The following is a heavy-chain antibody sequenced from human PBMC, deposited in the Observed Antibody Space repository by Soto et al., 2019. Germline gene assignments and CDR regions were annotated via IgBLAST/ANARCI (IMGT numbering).Heavy chain of an antibody. Sequence: TLSLTCTVSGGSISSGGYYWSWIRQHPGKGLEWIGYTYYSGSTYYNPSLKSRVTISVDTSKNQFSLKLSSVTAADTAVYYCAGSRGYRLDAFVIWGQGKMVTVSS. J-gene: IGHJ3*02. V-gene: IGHV4-31*03. CDR3: AGSRGYRLDAFVI. CDR2: TYYSGST. D-gene: IGHD3-22*01. CDR1: GGSISSGGYY.